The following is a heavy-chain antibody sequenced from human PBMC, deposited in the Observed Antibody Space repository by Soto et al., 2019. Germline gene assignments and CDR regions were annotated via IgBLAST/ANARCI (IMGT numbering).Heavy chain of an antibody. Sequence: GGSLRLSCAASGFTFSSYAMSWVRQAPGKGLEWVSAISGSGGSTYYADSVKGRFTISRDNSKNTLYLQMNSLRAEDTAVYYCAHNRRDDILTGFDYWGQGTLVTSPQ. D-gene: IGHD3-9*01. CDR3: AHNRRDDILTGFDY. J-gene: IGHJ4*02. CDR1: GFTFSSYA. V-gene: IGHV3-23*01. CDR2: ISGSGGST.